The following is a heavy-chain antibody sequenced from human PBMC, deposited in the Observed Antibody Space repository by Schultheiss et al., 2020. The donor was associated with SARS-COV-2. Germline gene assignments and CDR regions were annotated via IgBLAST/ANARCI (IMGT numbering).Heavy chain of an antibody. V-gene: IGHV4-39*01. J-gene: IGHJ5*02. CDR2: IYYSGST. CDR1: GGSIYSTSFY. Sequence: SETLSLTCTVSGGSIYSTSFYWGWIRLPPGKGLEWIGSIYYSGSTYYNPSLKSRVTISVDTSKNQFSLKLSSVTAADTAVYYCARHVVQGYDFWSGYFDPEQNWFDPWGQGTLVTVSS. D-gene: IGHD3-3*01. CDR3: ARHVVQGYDFWSGYFDPEQNWFDP.